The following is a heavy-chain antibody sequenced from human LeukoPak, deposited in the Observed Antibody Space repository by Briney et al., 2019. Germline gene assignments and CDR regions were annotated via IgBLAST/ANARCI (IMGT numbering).Heavy chain of an antibody. V-gene: IGHV3-30*04. J-gene: IGHJ6*03. Sequence: PGGFLRLSCAASGFTFSTYAMHWVRQAPGKGLEWVAVIPYDGSNKYYADSVKGRFTISRDNSKSTLYLQMNSLRVEDTAVYFCARDARVGATLHYYYYYMDVWGTGTTVTVSS. CDR3: ARDARVGATLHYYYYYMDV. CDR1: GFTFSTYA. D-gene: IGHD1-26*01. CDR2: IPYDGSNK.